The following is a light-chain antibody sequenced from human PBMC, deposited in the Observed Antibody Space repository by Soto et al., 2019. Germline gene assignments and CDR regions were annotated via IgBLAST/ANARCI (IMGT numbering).Light chain of an antibody. Sequence: DIQMTQSPSSLSASVGDRVTITCRASQSIVIYLNWYQQKPGKAPKLLIYTASSLPGGVPSTFSGSGSGTDFTLTISTLQPEDFATYYCQQSYSAPFTFGPGSKVDIK. V-gene: IGKV1-39*01. CDR3: QQSYSAPFT. CDR2: TAS. CDR1: QSIVIY. J-gene: IGKJ3*01.